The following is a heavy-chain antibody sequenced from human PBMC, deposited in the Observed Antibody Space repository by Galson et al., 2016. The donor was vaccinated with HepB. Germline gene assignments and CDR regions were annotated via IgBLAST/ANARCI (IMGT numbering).Heavy chain of an antibody. CDR2: IYWDEDK. CDR3: AHVRDGLELYFDS. Sequence: PALVKPTQTLTLTCSFSSVTTKRVDVGWIRQPPGKALEWLALIYWDEDKRYHPSLKSRLTITRDTSKNQVVLTMTNMDPVDTATYYCAHVRDGLELYFDSWGQGTLVTVSS. D-gene: IGHD1-1*01. CDR1: SVTTKRVD. V-gene: IGHV2-5*02. J-gene: IGHJ4*02.